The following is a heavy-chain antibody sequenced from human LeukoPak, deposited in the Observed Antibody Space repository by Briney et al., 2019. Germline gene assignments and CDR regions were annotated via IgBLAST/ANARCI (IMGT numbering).Heavy chain of an antibody. CDR1: GGSFSGYY. Sequence: PSETLSLTCAVYGGSFSGYYWTWIRQPPGKGLEWVGEINHSGSTNYNPPLKSRVTISVDTSKNQLSLKLSSVTAADTAIYYCARGRGRTGWVMGDYWGQGTLVTVSS. V-gene: IGHV4-34*01. CDR3: ARGRGRTGWVMGDY. D-gene: IGHD3/OR15-3a*01. J-gene: IGHJ4*02. CDR2: INHSGST.